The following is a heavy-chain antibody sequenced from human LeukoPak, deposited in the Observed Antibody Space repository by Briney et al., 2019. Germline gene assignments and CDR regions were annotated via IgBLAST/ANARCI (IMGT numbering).Heavy chain of an antibody. CDR1: GGSISSYY. CDR2: IYYSGST. J-gene: IGHJ5*02. V-gene: IGHV4-59*01. CDR3: ARTNWNDVGPWFDP. Sequence: PSETLSLTCTVSGGSISSYYWSWIRQPPGRGLEWIGYIYYSGSTNYNPSLKSRVTISVDTSKNQFSLKLSSVTAADPAVYYCARTNWNDVGPWFDPWGQGTLVTVSS. D-gene: IGHD1-1*01.